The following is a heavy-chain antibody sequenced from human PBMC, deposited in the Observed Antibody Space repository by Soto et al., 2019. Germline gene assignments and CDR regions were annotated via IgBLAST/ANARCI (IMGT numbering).Heavy chain of an antibody. CDR2: IYYSGST. V-gene: IGHV4-30-4*01. J-gene: IGHJ6*02. CDR1: GGSISSGDYY. CDR3: ASGSTGTYYYGMDV. Sequence: QVQLQESGPGLVKPSQTLSLTCTVSGGSISSGDYYWGWIRQPPGKGLEWIGYIYYSGSTYYNPSLNSRVTISVDTSKNQFSLKLSSVTAADTAVYYCASGSTGTYYYGMDVWGQGTTVTVSS. D-gene: IGHD1-1*01.